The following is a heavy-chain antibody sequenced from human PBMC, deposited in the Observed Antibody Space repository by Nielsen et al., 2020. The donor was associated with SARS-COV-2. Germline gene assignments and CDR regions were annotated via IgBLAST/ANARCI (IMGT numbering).Heavy chain of an antibody. CDR2: ISSSGSTI. CDR3: ARGDEWIHAFDI. J-gene: IGHJ3*02. Sequence: GESLKISCAASGFTFSSYEMNWVRQAPGKGLEWVSYISSSGSTIYYADSVKGRFTISRDNSKNTLYLQMNSLRAEDTAVYYCARGDEWIHAFDIWGQGTMVTVSS. D-gene: IGHD3-3*01. CDR1: GFTFSSYE. V-gene: IGHV3-48*03.